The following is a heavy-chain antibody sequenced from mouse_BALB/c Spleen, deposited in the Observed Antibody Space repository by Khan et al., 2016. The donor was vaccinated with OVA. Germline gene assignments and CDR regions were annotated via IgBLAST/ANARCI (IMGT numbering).Heavy chain of an antibody. CDR2: ISTYYGDV. CDR3: TRGGGNRFAY. CDR1: GYTFTDFT. J-gene: IGHJ3*01. Sequence: VKLKQSGAELVRPGVSVKISCKGSGYTFTDFTMHWVKQSHAKSLEWIGVISTYYGDVTYNQKFKGKATMTVDKSSSTAYMELARLTSEDSAIYYCTRGGGNRFAYWGQGTLVTVSA. V-gene: IGHV1S137*01.